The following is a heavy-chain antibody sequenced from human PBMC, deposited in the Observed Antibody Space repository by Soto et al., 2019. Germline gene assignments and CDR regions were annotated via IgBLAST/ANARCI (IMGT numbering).Heavy chain of an antibody. J-gene: IGHJ6*02. CDR3: ARDRGYDSSGYYYYYYGMDV. CDR2: IYYSGST. CDR1: GGSISSYY. Sequence: PSETLSLTCTVSGGSISSYYWSWIRQPPGKGLEWIGYIYYSGSTNYNPSLKSRVTISVDTSKNQFSLKLSSVTAADTAVYYCARDRGYDSSGYYYYYYGMDVWGQETTVTVSS. V-gene: IGHV4-59*01. D-gene: IGHD3-22*01.